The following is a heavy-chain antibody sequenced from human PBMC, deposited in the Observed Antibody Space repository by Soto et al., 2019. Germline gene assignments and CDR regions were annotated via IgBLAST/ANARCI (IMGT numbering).Heavy chain of an antibody. V-gene: IGHV4-34*01. D-gene: IGHD6-19*01. CDR2: INHSGST. CDR3: ARPWRAVAGTYWYFDL. Sequence: SETLSLTCAVYGGSFSGYYWNWIRQPPGKGLEWIGEINHSGSTNYNPSLKSRVTISVDTSKNQFSLKLSSVTAADTAVYYCARPWRAVAGTYWYFDLWGRGTLVTVSS. J-gene: IGHJ2*01. CDR1: GGSFSGYY.